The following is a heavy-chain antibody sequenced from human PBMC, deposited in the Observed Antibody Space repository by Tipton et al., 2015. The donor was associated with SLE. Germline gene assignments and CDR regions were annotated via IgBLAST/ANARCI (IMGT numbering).Heavy chain of an antibody. D-gene: IGHD2-2*02. J-gene: IGHJ3*02. CDR1: GGTFSSYA. Sequence: QLVQSGPEVKKPGSSVKVSCKASGGTFSSYAISWGRQAPGQGLEWMGGIIPIFGTANYAQKFQGRVTITTDESTSTAYMELSSLRSEDTAVYYCAVVPAAINAFDIWGQGTMVPVSS. V-gene: IGHV1-69*05. CDR2: IIPIFGTA. CDR3: AVVPAAINAFDI.